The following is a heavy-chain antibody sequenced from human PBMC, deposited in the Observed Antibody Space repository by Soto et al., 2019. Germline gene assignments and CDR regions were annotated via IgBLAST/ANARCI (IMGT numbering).Heavy chain of an antibody. J-gene: IGHJ5*02. CDR1: GYTFTTS. CDR2: IIPIFGTT. D-gene: IGHD2-2*01. V-gene: IGHV1-46*03. CDR3: ASSTSWKGWFDP. Sequence: ASVKVSCKASGYTFTTSLHWVRQAPGQGLEWMGGIIPIFGTTSYAQKFQGRVTMTRDTSTSTVYMELSSLRSEDTAVYYCASSTSWKGWFDPWGQGTLVTVSS.